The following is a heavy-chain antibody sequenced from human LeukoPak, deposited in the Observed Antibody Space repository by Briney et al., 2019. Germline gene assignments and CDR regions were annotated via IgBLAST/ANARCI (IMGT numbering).Heavy chain of an antibody. D-gene: IGHD3-16*01. CDR2: IYYSGST. Sequence: SETLSLTCTVSGGSISSYYWSWIRQPPGKGLEWIGYIYYSGSTNYNPSLKSRVAISVDTSKNQFSLKLSSVTAADTAVYYCARAWRGEYYFDYWGQGTLVTVSS. J-gene: IGHJ4*02. V-gene: IGHV4-59*01. CDR1: GGSISSYY. CDR3: ARAWRGEYYFDY.